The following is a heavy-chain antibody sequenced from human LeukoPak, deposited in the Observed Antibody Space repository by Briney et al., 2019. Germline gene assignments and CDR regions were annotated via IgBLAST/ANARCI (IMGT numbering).Heavy chain of an antibody. V-gene: IGHV4-39*07. D-gene: IGHD6-19*01. CDR1: GGSISSTSYY. Sequence: SETLSLTCTVSGGSISSTSYYWGWIRQPPGRGLEWIGSIYYSGNTYYNPSLQSRVTISIDTSKNQFSLKLSSVTAADTAVYYCARGDATSGQFQHWGQGTLVTVSS. CDR3: ARGDATSGQFQH. CDR2: IYYSGNT. J-gene: IGHJ1*01.